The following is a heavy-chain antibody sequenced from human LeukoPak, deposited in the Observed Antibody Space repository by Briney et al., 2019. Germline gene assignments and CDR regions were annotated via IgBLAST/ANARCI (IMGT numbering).Heavy chain of an antibody. CDR3: ARESEGWFDP. CDR2: IIPIFGTA. CDR1: GGTFSSYA. Sequence: ASVKVSCKASGGTFSSYAISWVRQAPGQGLEWMGGIIPIFGTANYAQEFQGRVTITTDESTSTAYMELSSLRSEDTAVYYCARESEGWFDPWGQGTLVTVSS. J-gene: IGHJ5*02. V-gene: IGHV1-69*05.